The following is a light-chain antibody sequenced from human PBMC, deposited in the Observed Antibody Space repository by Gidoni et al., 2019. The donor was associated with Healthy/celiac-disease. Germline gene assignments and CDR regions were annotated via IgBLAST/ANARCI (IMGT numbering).Light chain of an antibody. V-gene: IGKV1-5*03. CDR3: QQYNSYSYT. J-gene: IGKJ2*01. CDR2: KAS. CDR1: QSISSW. Sequence: DIQMTQSPSTLSASVGDRVTITCRARQSISSWLAWYQQKPGKAPKLLIYKASSLESGVPSRFSGSGSGTEFTLPISSLQPDDFATYSCQQYNSYSYTFGQGTKLEIK.